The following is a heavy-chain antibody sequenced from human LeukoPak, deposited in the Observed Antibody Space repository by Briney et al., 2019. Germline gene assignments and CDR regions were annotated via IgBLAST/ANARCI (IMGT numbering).Heavy chain of an antibody. CDR3: ARGSQGGTYDY. V-gene: IGHV1-2*02. J-gene: IGHJ4*02. Sequence: GASVKVSCKAYGYTFTAYYMHWVRQAPGQGPEWMGWINPKSGDTNYAQKFQGRVTMTRDTSISTGYMELSRLTSDDTAVYYCARGSQGGTYDYWGQGTLVTVSS. CDR1: GYTFTAYY. CDR2: INPKSGDT. D-gene: IGHD1-26*01.